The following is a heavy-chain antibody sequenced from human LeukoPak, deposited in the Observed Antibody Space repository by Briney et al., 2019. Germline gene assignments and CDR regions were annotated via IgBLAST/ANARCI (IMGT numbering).Heavy chain of an antibody. CDR2: ISGSGTNT. D-gene: IGHD3-10*01. CDR1: GFTFSSYA. J-gene: IGHJ5*02. V-gene: IGHV3-23*01. CDR3: AKKFPTRQYYGSGVGFDP. Sequence: GGSLRLSCAASGFTFSSYAMSWVRQAPGKGLEWVSVISGSGTNTYYADSVKGRFTISRDNSKNTLYLQMNSLRAEDTAVYYCAKKFPTRQYYGSGVGFDPWGQGTLVTVSS.